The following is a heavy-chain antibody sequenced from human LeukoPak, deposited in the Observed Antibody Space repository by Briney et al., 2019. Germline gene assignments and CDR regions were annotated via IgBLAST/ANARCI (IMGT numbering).Heavy chain of an antibody. J-gene: IGHJ4*02. CDR2: MYHSGST. Sequence: SETLSLTCTVSGYSISTGYYWGWIRQPPGKGLEWIGSMYHSGSTYYNPSLKSRVTMSADTSKNQFSLKLNSVTAADTAVYYCARGKYYYDSSGYFRFDYWGQGTLVTVSS. D-gene: IGHD3-22*01. V-gene: IGHV4-38-2*02. CDR3: ARGKYYYDSSGYFRFDY. CDR1: GYSISTGYY.